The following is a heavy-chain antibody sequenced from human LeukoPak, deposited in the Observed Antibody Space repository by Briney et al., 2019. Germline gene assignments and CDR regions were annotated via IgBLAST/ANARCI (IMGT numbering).Heavy chain of an antibody. CDR1: GYTFTSYG. Sequence: ASVKVSCKASGYTFTSYGISWVRQAPGQGLEWMGWISAYNGNTNYAQKLQGRVTITRNTSISTAYMEPSSLRSEDTAVYYCARGLPARDFWPWGQGTLVTVSS. D-gene: IGHD3-3*01. J-gene: IGHJ5*02. V-gene: IGHV1-18*01. CDR3: ARGLPARDFWP. CDR2: ISAYNGNT.